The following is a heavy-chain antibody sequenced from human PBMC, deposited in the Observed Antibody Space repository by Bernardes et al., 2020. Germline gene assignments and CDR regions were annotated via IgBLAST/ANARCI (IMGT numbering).Heavy chain of an antibody. CDR3: ARVVKIFGVVLDY. V-gene: IGHV4-34*01. Sequence: SDTLSLTCAVYGGSFSGYYWSWIRQPPGKGLEWIGEINHSGSTNYNPSLKSRVTISVDTSKNQFSLKLSSVTAADTAVYYCARVVKIFGVVLDYWGQGTLVTVSS. CDR1: GGSFSGYY. D-gene: IGHD3-3*01. CDR2: INHSGST. J-gene: IGHJ4*02.